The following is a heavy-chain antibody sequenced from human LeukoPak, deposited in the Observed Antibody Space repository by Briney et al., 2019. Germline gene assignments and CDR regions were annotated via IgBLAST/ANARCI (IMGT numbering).Heavy chain of an antibody. D-gene: IGHD6-19*01. CDR1: GGSISSSNW. Sequence: SETLSLTCAVSGGSISSSNWWSWVRQPPGKGLEWIGEIYHSGSTNYNPSLKSRVTISVDKSKNQFSLKLSSVTAADTAVYYCARGGEGVAGSDDYWGQGTLVTVSS. CDR2: IYHSGST. J-gene: IGHJ4*02. CDR3: ARGGEGVAGSDDY. V-gene: IGHV4-4*02.